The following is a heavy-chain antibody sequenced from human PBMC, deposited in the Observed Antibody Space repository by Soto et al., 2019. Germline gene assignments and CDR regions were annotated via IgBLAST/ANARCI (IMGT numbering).Heavy chain of an antibody. D-gene: IGHD6-19*01. Sequence: QVQLVQSGAEVKKPGASVTVSCKTSGYTFSNYGIIWVRQAPGQGLEWMGWISGYNGNTNYAQTVQGRVTMATDTSTGTVYMELRSLKSDDTAICYCSRFIMVGGWFDPNYYRGMDVWGQGTTVTVSS. CDR2: ISGYNGNT. J-gene: IGHJ6*02. CDR1: GYTFSNYG. CDR3: SRFIMVGGWFDPNYYRGMDV. V-gene: IGHV1-18*01.